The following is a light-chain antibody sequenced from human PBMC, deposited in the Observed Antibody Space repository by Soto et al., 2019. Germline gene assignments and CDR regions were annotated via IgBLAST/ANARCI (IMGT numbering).Light chain of an antibody. Sequence: IQMTQSPSTLSASVGDRVTITCRASQSVSSWLAWYQQKPGKVPKLLIYDASTLESGVPSTFGGSGSGTEFTLTISSMQPEEFATYFCQQYNSYPYTFGQGTKLEI. CDR2: DAS. CDR3: QQYNSYPYT. J-gene: IGKJ2*01. CDR1: QSVSSW. V-gene: IGKV1-5*01.